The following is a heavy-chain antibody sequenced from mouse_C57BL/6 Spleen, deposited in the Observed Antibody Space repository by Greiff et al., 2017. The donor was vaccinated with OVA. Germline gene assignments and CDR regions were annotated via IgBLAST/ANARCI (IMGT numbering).Heavy chain of an antibody. J-gene: IGHJ4*01. CDR2: IYPGNSDT. Sequence: EVQLQQSGTVLARPGASVKMSCKTSGYTFTSYWMHWVKQRPGQGLEWIGAIYPGNSDTSYNQKFKGKAKLTAVTSASTAYMELSSLTNEDSAVYYCTRDDYDDYAMDYWGQGTSVTVSS. CDR3: TRDDYDDYAMDY. V-gene: IGHV1-5*01. CDR1: GYTFTSYW. D-gene: IGHD2-4*01.